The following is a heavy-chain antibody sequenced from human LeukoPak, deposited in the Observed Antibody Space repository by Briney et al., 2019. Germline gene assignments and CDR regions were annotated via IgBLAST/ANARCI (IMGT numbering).Heavy chain of an antibody. J-gene: IGHJ4*02. Sequence: SETLSLTCTVPGGSISGYYWSWFRQPPGKGLEWIGDIYYSGSTNYNPSLKSRVTISVDTSKNQFSLKLSSVTAADTAVYYCVRANHFDYWGQGTLVTVSS. CDR1: GGSISGYY. D-gene: IGHD1-14*01. CDR3: VRANHFDY. V-gene: IGHV4-59*01. CDR2: IYYSGST.